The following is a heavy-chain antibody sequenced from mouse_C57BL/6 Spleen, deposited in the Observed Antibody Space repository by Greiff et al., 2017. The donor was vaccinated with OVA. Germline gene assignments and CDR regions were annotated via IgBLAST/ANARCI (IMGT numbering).Heavy chain of an antibody. Sequence: QVQLQQSGAELVRPGASVTLSCKASGYTFTDYEMHWVKQTPVHGLEWIGAIDPETGGTAYNQKFKGKAILTADKSSSTAYMELRSLTSEDSAVYYCTRPAQATWGLAYWGQGTLVTVSA. D-gene: IGHD3-2*02. V-gene: IGHV1-15*01. J-gene: IGHJ3*01. CDR3: TRPAQATWGLAY. CDR1: GYTFTDYE. CDR2: IDPETGGT.